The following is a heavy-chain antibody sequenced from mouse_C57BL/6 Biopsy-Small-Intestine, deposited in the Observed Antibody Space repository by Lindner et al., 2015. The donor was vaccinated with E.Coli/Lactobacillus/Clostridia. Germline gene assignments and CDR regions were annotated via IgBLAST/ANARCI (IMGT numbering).Heavy chain of an antibody. CDR2: IRSKSNNYAT. CDR3: VRHGDYYGSSYDWYFDV. CDR1: GFSFNTYA. J-gene: IGHJ1*03. Sequence: VQLQESGGGLVQPKGSLKLSCAASGFSFNTYAMNWVRQAPGKGLEWVARIRSKSNNYATYYADSVKDRFTISRDDSESMLYLQMNNLKTGDTAMYYCVRHGDYYGSSYDWYFDVWGTGTTVTVSS. D-gene: IGHD1-1*01. V-gene: IGHV10-1*01.